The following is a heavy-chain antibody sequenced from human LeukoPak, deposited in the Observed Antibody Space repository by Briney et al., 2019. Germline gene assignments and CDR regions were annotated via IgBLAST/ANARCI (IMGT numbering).Heavy chain of an antibody. CDR1: VYTFTIYG. V-gene: IGHV1-18*01. Sequence: ASVTLSRKSSVYTFTIYGISWVRQAPGQGLEWMGWISAYNGNTNYAQKLHGRVTMTTDTSTTTAYMELRSLRAGDTDVYECAREGYDSSGYLYYFDYWGQGTMVTVSS. CDR2: ISAYNGNT. CDR3: AREGYDSSGYLYYFDY. J-gene: IGHJ4*02. D-gene: IGHD3-22*01.